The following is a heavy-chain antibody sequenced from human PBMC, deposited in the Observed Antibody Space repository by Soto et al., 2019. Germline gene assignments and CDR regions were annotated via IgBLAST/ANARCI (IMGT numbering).Heavy chain of an antibody. D-gene: IGHD1-26*01. CDR1: GFTFSYYY. Sequence: PGGSLRLSCAASGFTFSYYYMSWIRQAPGKGLEWVSYISSSSSYTNYADSVKGRFTISRDNAKNSLYLQMNSLRAEDTAVYYCARESPGAYYFDYWGQGTLVTVSS. CDR3: ARESPGAYYFDY. V-gene: IGHV3-11*05. CDR2: ISSSSSYT. J-gene: IGHJ4*02.